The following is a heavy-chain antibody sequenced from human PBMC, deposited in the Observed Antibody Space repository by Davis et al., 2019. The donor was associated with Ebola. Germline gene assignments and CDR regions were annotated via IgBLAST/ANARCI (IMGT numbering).Heavy chain of an antibody. J-gene: IGHJ4*02. CDR1: GGTFSSYA. V-gene: IGHV1-69*01. CDR2: IIPIFGTA. Sequence: KISCAASGGTFSSYAISWVRQAPGQGLEWMGGIIPIFGTANYAQKFQGRVTITADESTSTAYMELSSLRSEDTAVYYCARQGKWELPDYWGQGTLVTVSS. D-gene: IGHD1-26*01. CDR3: ARQGKWELPDY.